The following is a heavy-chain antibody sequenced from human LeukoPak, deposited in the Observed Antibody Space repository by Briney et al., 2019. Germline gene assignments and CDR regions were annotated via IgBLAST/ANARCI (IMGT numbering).Heavy chain of an antibody. Sequence: ASVKVSCKTSGYTFTSYDISWVRQASGQGLEWMGWMNPNSGNTGSAQKFQGRVTLTRNTSITTAYMELSSLTSDDTAVYYCARGASRSFDYWGQGTLVTVSS. J-gene: IGHJ4*02. CDR3: ARGASRSFDY. CDR1: GYTFTSYD. V-gene: IGHV1-8*03. CDR2: MNPNSGNT.